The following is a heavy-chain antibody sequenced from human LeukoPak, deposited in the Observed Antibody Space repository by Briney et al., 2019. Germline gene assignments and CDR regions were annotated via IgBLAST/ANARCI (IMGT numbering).Heavy chain of an antibody. CDR2: IYPGDSDT. CDR3: AMNFAAGSYGPFDY. Sequence: GEALKISCKGSGYSFTNYWIGWVRQMPGKGLEWRGIIYPGDSDTRYSPSFQGQVTISADKSITTAYLQWSSLKASDTAMYYCAMNFAAGSYGPFDYWGQGTLVTVPS. D-gene: IGHD3-10*01. V-gene: IGHV5-51*01. J-gene: IGHJ4*02. CDR1: GYSFTNYW.